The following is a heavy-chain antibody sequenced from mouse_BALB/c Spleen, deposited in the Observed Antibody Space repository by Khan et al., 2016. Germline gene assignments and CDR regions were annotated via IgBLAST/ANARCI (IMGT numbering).Heavy chain of an antibody. J-gene: IGHJ4*01. CDR1: GFTFSNYW. D-gene: IGHD2-13*01. CDR2: IRLKSNNYAT. Sequence: EVKLEESGGGLVQPGGSMKLSCVASGFTFSNYWMNWVRQSPEKGLEWVAEIRLKSNNYATHYAESVKGRFTISRDDSKSSVYLQMNNLSAEDTGIYYCTKRDYYYAMDYWSQGTSVTVSS. CDR3: TKRDYYYAMDY. V-gene: IGHV6-6*02.